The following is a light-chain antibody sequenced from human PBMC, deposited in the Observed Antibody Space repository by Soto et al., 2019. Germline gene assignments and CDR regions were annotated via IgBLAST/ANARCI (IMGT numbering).Light chain of an antibody. CDR2: EVS. J-gene: IGLJ2*01. Sequence: QSARTQPPSVSGSPGQSVTISCTGTSSDVGSYNRVSWYQQPPGTAPKLMIYEVSNRPSGVPDRFSGSKSGNTASLTISGLQAEDEADYYCSSYTSSSTVVFGGGTKLTVL. CDR1: SSDVGSYNR. CDR3: SSYTSSSTVV. V-gene: IGLV2-18*02.